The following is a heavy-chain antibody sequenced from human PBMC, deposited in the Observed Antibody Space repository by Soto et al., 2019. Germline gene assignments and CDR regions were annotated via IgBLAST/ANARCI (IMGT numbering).Heavy chain of an antibody. CDR1: GFTFSRYA. Sequence: PGGSLRLFSAASGFTFSRYAMSWVRQAPGKGLEWVSAISGSGGSTYYADSVKGRFTISRDNSKNTLYLQMNSLRAEDTAVYYCAKDLWYGVLDAFDIWGQGTMVTVSS. D-gene: IGHD3-10*01. CDR3: AKDLWYGVLDAFDI. J-gene: IGHJ3*02. V-gene: IGHV3-23*01. CDR2: ISGSGGST.